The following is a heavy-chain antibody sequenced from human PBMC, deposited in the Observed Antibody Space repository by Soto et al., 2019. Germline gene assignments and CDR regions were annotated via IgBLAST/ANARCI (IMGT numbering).Heavy chain of an antibody. D-gene: IGHD6-19*01. CDR3: ARINSSGWYVPTAKPANLEGYFDY. Sequence: PSQTLSLTCTGSGGSISSYYWSSFRQPPRKGLEWIGYIYYSGSTNYNPSLKSRVTISVDTSKNQFSLKLSSVTAADTAVYYCARINSSGWYVPTAKPANLEGYFDYWGPGTLVTSPQ. J-gene: IGHJ4*02. V-gene: IGHV4-59*01. CDR2: IYYSGST. CDR1: GGSISSYY.